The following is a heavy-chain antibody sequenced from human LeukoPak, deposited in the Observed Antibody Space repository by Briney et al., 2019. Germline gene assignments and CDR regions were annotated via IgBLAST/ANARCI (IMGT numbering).Heavy chain of an antibody. V-gene: IGHV1-2*02. CDR1: GYTFTAYY. Sequence: ASVKVSCKASGYTFTAYYVHWVRQAPGQGLEWIGWINPNTGDTNYAQKFQGRVTMTRDTSISTAYMELSRLRSDDTAVYYCAKSWDIVVVPAAEFDPWGQGTLVTVSS. CDR2: INPNTGDT. CDR3: AKSWDIVVVPAAEFDP. J-gene: IGHJ5*02. D-gene: IGHD2-2*01.